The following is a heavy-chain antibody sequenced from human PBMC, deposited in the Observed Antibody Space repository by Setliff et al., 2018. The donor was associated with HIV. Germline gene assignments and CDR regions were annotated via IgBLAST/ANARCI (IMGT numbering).Heavy chain of an antibody. J-gene: IGHJ4*02. D-gene: IGHD6-25*01. CDR2: IYTSGST. V-gene: IGHV4-4*07. CDR3: ARYSPRGYTLTGPY. Sequence: SETLSLTCTVSGGSISSYYWSWIRQPAGKGLEWIGHIYTSGSTNYNPSLKSRVTISVDTSKNQFSLKLTSVTAADTAVYYCARYSPRGYTLTGPYWGQGTLVTVSS. CDR1: GGSISSYY.